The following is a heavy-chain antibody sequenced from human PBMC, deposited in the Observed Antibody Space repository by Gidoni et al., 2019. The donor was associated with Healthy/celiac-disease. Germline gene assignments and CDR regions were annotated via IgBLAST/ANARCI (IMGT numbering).Heavy chain of an antibody. CDR3: AKSPSYSNQYYYYYYGMDV. D-gene: IGHD4-4*01. J-gene: IGHJ6*02. V-gene: IGHV3-23*01. CDR2: ISGSGGST. CDR1: GFTFSSYA. Sequence: EVQLLESGGGLVQPGGSLRLSCAASGFTFSSYAMSWVRQAPGKGLEWVSAISGSGGSTYYADSVKGRFTISRDNSKNTLYLQMNSLRAEDTAVYYCAKSPSYSNQYYYYYYGMDVWGQGTTVTVSS.